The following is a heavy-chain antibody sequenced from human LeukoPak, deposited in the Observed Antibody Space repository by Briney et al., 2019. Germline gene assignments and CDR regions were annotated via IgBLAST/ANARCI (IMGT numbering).Heavy chain of an antibody. J-gene: IGHJ4*02. V-gene: IGHV1-46*01. CDR1: GYTFTSYY. CDR3: ARQYYYGSGSVAFDY. Sequence: ASVKVSFKASGYTFTSYYMHWVRQPPGQGLEWMGIINPSGGSTSYAQKFQGRVTMTRDMSTSTVYMELSSLRSEDTAVYYCARQYYYGSGSVAFDYWGQGTLVTVSS. D-gene: IGHD3-10*01. CDR2: INPSGGST.